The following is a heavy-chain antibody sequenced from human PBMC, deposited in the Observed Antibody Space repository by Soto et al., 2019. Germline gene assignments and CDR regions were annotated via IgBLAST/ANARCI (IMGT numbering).Heavy chain of an antibody. D-gene: IGHD2-8*01. J-gene: IGHJ4*02. V-gene: IGHV3-23*01. Sequence: EVQLLDSGGGLVQPGGSLRLSCAASGFTFSSYAMSWVRQAPGKGLEWVSGISGSGGAYYADSVKGRFTISRDNSKNTLFLQMNSLTTEDTAVYFCAKEVGEVGVPLFDYWGQGTLVIVSS. CDR1: GFTFSSYA. CDR3: AKEVGEVGVPLFDY. CDR2: ISGSGGA.